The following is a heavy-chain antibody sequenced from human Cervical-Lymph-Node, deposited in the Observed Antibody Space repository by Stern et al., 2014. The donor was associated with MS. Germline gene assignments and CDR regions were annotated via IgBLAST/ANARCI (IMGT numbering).Heavy chain of an antibody. Sequence: EVQLVESGAEVKKAGDSLKISCQASGYMFSNYWIAWVRQMPGKGLEWMGIINPSDSDTVYSPSFQGQVPFSVDKSTNTAYVHWRNLEASDTAMYYCARHPSILGYCTSTNCPRGDWLEPWGQGTLVTVSS. J-gene: IGHJ5*02. CDR3: ARHPSILGYCTSTNCPRGDWLEP. V-gene: IGHV5-51*01. CDR2: INPSDSDT. D-gene: IGHD2-2*01. CDR1: GYMFSNYW.